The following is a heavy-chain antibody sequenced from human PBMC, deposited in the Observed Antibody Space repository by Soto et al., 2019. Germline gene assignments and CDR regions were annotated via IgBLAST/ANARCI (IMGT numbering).Heavy chain of an antibody. Sequence: SLRLSCAASGFNFSAYAMNWVRQAPGKGLQWVSGLVGSGGDKNYVDSVRGRFTVSRDNSKNTLYLQMNSLRDEDTAVYYCAKDLIENNGVWEDFDMWGRGTKVTVSS. J-gene: IGHJ3*02. CDR1: GFNFSAYA. V-gene: IGHV3-23*01. CDR2: LVGSGGDK. CDR3: AKDLIENNGVWEDFDM. D-gene: IGHD2-8*01.